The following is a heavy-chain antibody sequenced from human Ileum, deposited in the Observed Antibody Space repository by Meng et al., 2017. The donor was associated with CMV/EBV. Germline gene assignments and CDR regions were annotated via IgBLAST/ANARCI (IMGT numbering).Heavy chain of an antibody. Sequence: SGFHVTRDGIAWVRQVPGKGLEWMGIIYPGDSDTRYSPSFQGQVTMSADKSTSTAYLQWGSVKASDTAIYYCARQDSSLPPSTGDYWGQGTLVTVSS. CDR2: IYPGDSDT. D-gene: IGHD4-17*01. J-gene: IGHJ4*02. CDR1: GFHVTRDG. V-gene: IGHV5-51*01. CDR3: ARQDSSLPPSTGDY.